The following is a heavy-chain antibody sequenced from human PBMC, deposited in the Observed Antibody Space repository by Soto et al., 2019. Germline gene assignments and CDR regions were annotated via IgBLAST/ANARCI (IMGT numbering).Heavy chain of an antibody. CDR1: GGSINGYY. J-gene: IGHJ5*02. Sequence: SETLSLTCTISGGSINGYYWSWIRQPPGKGLEWIGYVYYSGSTNYNPSLKSRVTIPVDTSKNQFSLKLSSVTAADTAVYYCARARQQWLVRWFDPWGQGTLVTVSS. CDR3: ARARQQWLVRWFDP. D-gene: IGHD6-19*01. CDR2: VYYSGST. V-gene: IGHV4-59*01.